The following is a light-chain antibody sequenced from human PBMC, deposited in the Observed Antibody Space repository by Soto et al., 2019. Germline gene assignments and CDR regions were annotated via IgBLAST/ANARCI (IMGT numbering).Light chain of an antibody. CDR1: EPISDW. V-gene: IGKV1-5*03. CDR2: RAS. Sequence: DIQLTQSPSTLSASVGDRVTITCRASEPISDWLAWYQQKPGKAPNLLIYRASNLESGVPSRFSGSGSDTKFTLTISSLQPDDFATYYCQHYFNYPYTFGQGTKLEI. J-gene: IGKJ2*01. CDR3: QHYFNYPYT.